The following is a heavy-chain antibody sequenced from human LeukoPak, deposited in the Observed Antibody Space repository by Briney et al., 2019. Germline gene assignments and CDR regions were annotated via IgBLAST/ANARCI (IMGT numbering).Heavy chain of an antibody. V-gene: IGHV4-61*02. CDR3: ARDLYGDYGGGLDAFDI. Sequence: PSETLSLTCTVSGGSISSGNYYWNWIRQPAGKGLEWIGRIYTSGSTNYNPSLKSRVNISIDTSKNQLSLKLSSVTAADTAVYYCARDLYGDYGGGLDAFDIWGQGTMVTVSS. CDR1: GGSISSGNYY. D-gene: IGHD4-17*01. J-gene: IGHJ3*02. CDR2: IYTSGST.